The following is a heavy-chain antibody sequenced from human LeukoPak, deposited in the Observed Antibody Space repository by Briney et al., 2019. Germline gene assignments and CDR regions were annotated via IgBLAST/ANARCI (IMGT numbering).Heavy chain of an antibody. Sequence: ASVKVSCKVSGYTLTELSMHWVRQAPGKGLEWMGGFDPQDGETIYAQKFQCRVTMTEDTSTDTAYMELSSLRSEDTAVYYCATETLDYDSSGYGKSFDYWGQGTLVTVSS. CDR2: FDPQDGET. CDR3: ATETLDYDSSGYGKSFDY. CDR1: GYTLTELS. D-gene: IGHD3-22*01. J-gene: IGHJ4*02. V-gene: IGHV1-24*01.